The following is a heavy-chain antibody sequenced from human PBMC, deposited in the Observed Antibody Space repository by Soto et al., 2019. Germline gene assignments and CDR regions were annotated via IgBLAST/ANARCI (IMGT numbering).Heavy chain of an antibody. CDR3: ARPANTHDFGPWEQYYYYYGMDV. Sequence: ASVKVSCKASGYTFTSYDINWVRQATGQGLEWMGWMNPNSGNTGYAQKFQGRVTMTRNTSISTAYMELSSLRSEDTAVYYCARPANTHDFGPWEQYYYYYGMDVWGQGTTVTVSS. J-gene: IGHJ6*02. CDR1: GYTFTSYD. D-gene: IGHD3-3*01. V-gene: IGHV1-8*01. CDR2: MNPNSGNT.